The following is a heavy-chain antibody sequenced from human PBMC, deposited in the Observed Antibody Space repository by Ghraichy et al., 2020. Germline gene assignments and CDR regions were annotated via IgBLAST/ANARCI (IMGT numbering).Heavy chain of an antibody. CDR2: INHSGST. CDR1: GGSFSGYY. CDR3: ARGPTNGMDV. D-gene: IGHD1/OR15-1a*01. Sequence: SETLSLTCAVYGGSFSGYYWSWIRQPPGKGLEWIGEINHSGSTNYNPSLKSRVTISVDTSKNQFSLKLSSVTAADTAVYYCARGPTNGMDVRGQGTTVTVSS. V-gene: IGHV4-34*01. J-gene: IGHJ6*02.